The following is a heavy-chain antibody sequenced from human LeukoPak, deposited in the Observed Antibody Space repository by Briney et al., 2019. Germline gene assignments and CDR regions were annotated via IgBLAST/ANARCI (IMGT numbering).Heavy chain of an antibody. D-gene: IGHD3-3*01. V-gene: IGHV3-74*01. CDR1: AFTFSSYW. CDR3: TRDSYDERRYYGVDV. Sequence: HSGGSLRLSCAASAFTFSSYWMHWFRQAPGKGLVWVSRINRDGSSTSYADSVKGRFTISRDNAKNTLYLQMNSLRVEDTAVYYCTRDSYDERRYYGVDVWGLGTTVTVSS. J-gene: IGHJ6*01. CDR2: INRDGSST.